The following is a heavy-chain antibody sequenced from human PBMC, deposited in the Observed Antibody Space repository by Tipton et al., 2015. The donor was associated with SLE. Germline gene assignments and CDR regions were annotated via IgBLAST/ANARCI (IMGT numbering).Heavy chain of an antibody. V-gene: IGHV3-48*04. CDR1: GFTFSSYS. J-gene: IGHJ2*01. D-gene: IGHD7-27*01. CDR3: AELGMGWYFDL. Sequence: SLRLSCAASGFTFSSYSMNWVRQAPGKGLEWVSYISSSRSTIYYADSVKGRFTISRDNAKNSLYLQMNSLRAEDTAVYYCAELGMGWYFDLWGRGTLVTVSS. CDR2: ISSSRSTI.